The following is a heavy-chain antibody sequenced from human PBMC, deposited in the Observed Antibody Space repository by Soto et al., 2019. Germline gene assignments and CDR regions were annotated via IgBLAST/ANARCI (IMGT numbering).Heavy chain of an antibody. J-gene: IGHJ5*02. V-gene: IGHV4-59*01. CDR2: IYYSGST. Sequence: SETLSLTCTVSGGSISSYYWSWIRQPPGKGLEWIGYIYYSGSTNYNPSLKSRVTISVDTSKNQFSLKLSSVTAADTAVYYCARDRLRFTGLDPWGQGTLVTVSS. D-gene: IGHD3-3*01. CDR3: ARDRLRFTGLDP. CDR1: GGSISSYY.